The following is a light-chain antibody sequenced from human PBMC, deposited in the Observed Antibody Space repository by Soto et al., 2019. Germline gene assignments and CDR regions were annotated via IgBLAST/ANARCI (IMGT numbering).Light chain of an antibody. V-gene: IGKV1-5*03. Sequence: DIQMNQPTSTLSESVGDRLTITFRASQTVSRWLAWYQQKTGKAPQLLIEKASTLESGVTSRFSDSGSGTDFTLNISGLQTEDGGTYFCQQTYTYTNSVGQVNKVDI. J-gene: IGKJ1*01. CDR1: QTVSRW. CDR3: QQTYTYTNS. CDR2: KAS.